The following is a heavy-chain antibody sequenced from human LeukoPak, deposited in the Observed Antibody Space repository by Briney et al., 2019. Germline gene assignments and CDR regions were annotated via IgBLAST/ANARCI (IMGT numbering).Heavy chain of an antibody. CDR1: GGSISSYY. V-gene: IGHV4-4*07. CDR2: IYTSGST. CDR3: ARASTTTFHYYYYYGMDV. D-gene: IGHD4-17*01. J-gene: IGHJ6*02. Sequence: PSETLSLTCTVSGGSISSYYWSWIRQPAGKGLEWIGRIYTSGSTNYNPSLKSRVTMSVDTSKNQFSLKLSSVTAADTAVYYCARASTTTFHYYYYYGMDVWGQGTTVTVSS.